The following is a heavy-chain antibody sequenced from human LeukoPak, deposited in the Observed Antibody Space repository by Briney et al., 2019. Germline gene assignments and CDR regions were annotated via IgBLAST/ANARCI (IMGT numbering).Heavy chain of an antibody. V-gene: IGHV4-4*02. Sequence: PSETLSLTCAVSGGSISSSNWWSWVRQPPGKGLEWIGEIYHSGSTNYNPSLKSRVTISVDKSKNQFSLKLSSVTAADTAVYYCARDRRTGTIFGVVPGSWFDPWGQGTLVTVSS. CDR2: IYHSGST. CDR1: GGSISSSNW. J-gene: IGHJ5*02. D-gene: IGHD3-3*01. CDR3: ARDRRTGTIFGVVPGSWFDP.